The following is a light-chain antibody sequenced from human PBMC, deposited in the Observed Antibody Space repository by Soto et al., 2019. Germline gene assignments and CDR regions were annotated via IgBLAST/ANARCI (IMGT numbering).Light chain of an antibody. CDR2: EVA. CDR1: SSDVGAFDY. Sequence: QSALTQPPSASGSPGQSVTISCTGTSSDVGAFDYVSWYQQYPGKAPQLIIHEVAKRPSGVPDRFSGSKSGNTASLTVSGLRAEDEADYYCSSYAGTNDIYVFGTGTKITVL. CDR3: SSYAGTNDIYV. V-gene: IGLV2-8*01. J-gene: IGLJ1*01.